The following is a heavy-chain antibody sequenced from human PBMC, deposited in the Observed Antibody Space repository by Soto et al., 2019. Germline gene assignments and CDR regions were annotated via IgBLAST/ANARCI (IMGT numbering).Heavy chain of an antibody. CDR2: ITPTLGLT. D-gene: IGHD6-13*01. V-gene: IGHV1-69*02. J-gene: IGHJ4*02. CDR3: ARGAAAGVLTQYYFDF. Sequence: QVQLVQYGAEVQKPGSSVKVSCKASGGTFSSYTISWVRQAPGQGLEWMGRITPTLGLTNYAQKFQGRVTFTADKSTSTTYMELSSLGSDDTAVYYCARGAAAGVLTQYYFDFWGQGTLVTVSS. CDR1: GGTFSSYT.